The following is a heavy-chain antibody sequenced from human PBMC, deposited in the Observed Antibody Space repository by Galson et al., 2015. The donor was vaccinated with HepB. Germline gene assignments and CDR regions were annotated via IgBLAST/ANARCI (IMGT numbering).Heavy chain of an antibody. CDR2: IYSGGKT. J-gene: IGHJ4*02. CDR3: ATIKVGGLSQNYFDY. CDR1: GLTVSSND. D-gene: IGHD3-16*01. Sequence: SLRLSCAASGLTVSSNDMSWVRQAPGKGLEWVSTIYSGGKTYYADSVKGRFTISGDNVKNTLYLQMSSLRVEDTAVYYCATIKVGGLSQNYFDYWGQGALVTVSS. V-gene: IGHV3-53*01.